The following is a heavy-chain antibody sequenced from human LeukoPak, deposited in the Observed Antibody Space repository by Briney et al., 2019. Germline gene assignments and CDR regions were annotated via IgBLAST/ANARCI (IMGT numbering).Heavy chain of an antibody. CDR3: ARRDYSSFDY. V-gene: IGHV3-48*02. D-gene: IGHD6-13*01. Sequence: GGSLRLSCAAYGFTFSGYSMNWVRQAPGKGLEWVSYISSSSSTIHYTDSVKGRFTISRDNARNSLYLQMNSLRDEDTAVYYCARRDYSSFDYWGQGALVTVST. CDR1: GFTFSGYS. CDR2: ISSSSSTI. J-gene: IGHJ4*02.